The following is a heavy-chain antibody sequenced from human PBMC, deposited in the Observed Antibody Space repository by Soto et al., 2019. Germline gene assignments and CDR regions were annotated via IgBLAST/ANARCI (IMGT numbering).Heavy chain of an antibody. Sequence: GGSLRLSCAASGFTFSSYGMHWVRQAPGKGLEWVAVISYDGSNKYYADSVKGRFTISRDNSKNTLYLQMNSLRAEDTAVYYYAKDQGYYYDSSGYHEYFQHWGQGTLVTVSS. V-gene: IGHV3-30*18. CDR2: ISYDGSNK. CDR1: GFTFSSYG. D-gene: IGHD3-22*01. CDR3: AKDQGYYYDSSGYHEYFQH. J-gene: IGHJ1*01.